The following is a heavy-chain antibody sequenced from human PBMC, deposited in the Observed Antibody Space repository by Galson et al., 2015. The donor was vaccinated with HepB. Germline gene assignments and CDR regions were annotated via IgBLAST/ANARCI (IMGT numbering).Heavy chain of an antibody. CDR1: GFTFSSYD. CDR3: AKALCSGGSCYPYHFDY. Sequence: SLRLSCAASGFTFSSYDMHWVRQAPGKGLEWVAFIRYDGSNKYYADSVKGRFTISRDNSKNTLYLQMNSLRAEDTAVYYCAKALCSGGSCYPYHFDYWGQGTLVTVSS. D-gene: IGHD2-15*01. J-gene: IGHJ4*02. CDR2: IRYDGSNK. V-gene: IGHV3-30*02.